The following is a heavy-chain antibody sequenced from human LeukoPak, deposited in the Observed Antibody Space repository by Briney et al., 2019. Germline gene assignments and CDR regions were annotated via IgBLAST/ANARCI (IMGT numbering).Heavy chain of an antibody. Sequence: GGSLRLSCAASGFTFINYGMHWARQAPGKGLEWVAFIRYDGGDKYYADSVKGRFTVSRDNSKNALYLQMNSLRPEDTAVYYCAKDGPSYNILTGFRRTSAYYFDYWGQGTLVTVSS. CDR2: IRYDGGDK. D-gene: IGHD3-9*01. V-gene: IGHV3-30*02. J-gene: IGHJ4*02. CDR1: GFTFINYG. CDR3: AKDGPSYNILTGFRRTSAYYFDY.